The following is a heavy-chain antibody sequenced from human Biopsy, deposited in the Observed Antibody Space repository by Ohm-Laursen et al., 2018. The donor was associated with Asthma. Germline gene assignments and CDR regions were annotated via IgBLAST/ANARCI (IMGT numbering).Heavy chain of an antibody. CDR2: INSVFGTT. Sequence: SSVKVSCKSLGGTFNTYVIGWVRQAPGQGIEWLGWINSVFGTTTYPQKFHDRVTITADDSTSTVYMELSSLRSEDTAVYYCARKAGSCISRTCYSLDFWGQGTLVTVSS. D-gene: IGHD2-2*01. J-gene: IGHJ4*02. CDR3: ARKAGSCISRTCYSLDF. V-gene: IGHV1-69*01. CDR1: GGTFNTYV.